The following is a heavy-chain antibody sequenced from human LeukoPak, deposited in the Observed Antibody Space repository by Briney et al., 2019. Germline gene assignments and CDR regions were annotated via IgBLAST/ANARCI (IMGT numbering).Heavy chain of an antibody. V-gene: IGHV3-15*01. D-gene: IGHD1-14*01. Sequence: GGSLRLSCAASGFTFSNAWMSWVRQAPGKGLEWVGRIKSRSDGGTTDYAAPVKGRFTISRDESKNTLDLQINSLETEDTAVYYCTTAPAGTDYWGQGTLVTVSS. CDR2: IKSRSDGGTT. J-gene: IGHJ4*02. CDR3: TTAPAGTDY. CDR1: GFTFSNAW.